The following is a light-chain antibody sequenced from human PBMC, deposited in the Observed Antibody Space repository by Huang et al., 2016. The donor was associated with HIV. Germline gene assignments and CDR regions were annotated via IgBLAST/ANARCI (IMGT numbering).Light chain of an antibody. V-gene: IGKV3-11*01. CDR2: DAS. CDR1: QPVADH. J-gene: IGKJ4*01. Sequence: IVLTQSPATVSTYLGEILTLSCRASQPVADHMAWYQQRPGQAPRLLIYDASYRAGGISDKFTGSGSGTYFTLSITSLEPEDVAIYYCQQRSQWLSFGGGTKV. CDR3: QQRSQWLS.